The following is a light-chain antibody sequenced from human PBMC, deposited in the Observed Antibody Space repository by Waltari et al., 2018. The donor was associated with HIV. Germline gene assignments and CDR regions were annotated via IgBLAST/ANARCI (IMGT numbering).Light chain of an antibody. CDR3: QSYDSSLSGSV. CDR2: GNN. V-gene: IGLV1-40*01. Sequence: QSVLTQPPSVSGAPGQRVTISCTGSSSNIGAGYDVHWYQQLPGTDPKLLIYGNNNRPSGVPDRFSGSKSGTSASLAITGLQAEDEADYYCQSYDSSLSGSVFGGGTKLTVL. J-gene: IGLJ3*02. CDR1: SSNIGAGYD.